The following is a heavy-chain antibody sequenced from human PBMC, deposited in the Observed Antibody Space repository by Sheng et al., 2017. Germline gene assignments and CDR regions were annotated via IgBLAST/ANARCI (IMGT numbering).Heavy chain of an antibody. D-gene: IGHD2-15*01. CDR2: IKEDGSEK. V-gene: IGHV3-7*01. CDR3: ANVVRRNSIDY. Sequence: EVQLVESGGGVVQPGGSLRLSCEASGFTFSSYWMSWVRHAPGKGLEWVANIKEDGSEKYYVDSVKGRFTISRDNANNSLYLQMNSLRAEDTAVYYCANVVRRNSIDYWGQGTLV. CDR1: GFTFSSYW. J-gene: IGHJ4*02.